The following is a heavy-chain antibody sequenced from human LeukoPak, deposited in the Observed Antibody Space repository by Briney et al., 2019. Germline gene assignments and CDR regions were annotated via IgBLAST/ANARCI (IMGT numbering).Heavy chain of an antibody. CDR1: GFTFSSYW. CDR2: ITSDGSAT. J-gene: IGHJ2*01. CDR3: ARDASPGYFDL. Sequence: GGSLRLSCAVSGFTFSSYWMHWVRQSPGKGLVWVSRITSDGSATDYADSVRGRFTVSRDNAKNTLFLHMDSLRVEDTAVYCCARDASPGYFDLWGRGTLVTVSS. V-gene: IGHV3-74*01.